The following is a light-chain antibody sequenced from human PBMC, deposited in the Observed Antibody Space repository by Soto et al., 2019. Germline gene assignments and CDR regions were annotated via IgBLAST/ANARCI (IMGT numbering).Light chain of an antibody. V-gene: IGKV3-11*01. Sequence: DIVLTQSPATLSLSPGERATLSCRASQSVSSYLAWYQQKPGQAPRLLIYDASNRATGIPARFSGSGSGTDFPLTISSLEPEDFAVYYCQQRSSWPPYTFGQGTKLQIK. CDR1: QSVSSY. CDR3: QQRSSWPPYT. J-gene: IGKJ2*01. CDR2: DAS.